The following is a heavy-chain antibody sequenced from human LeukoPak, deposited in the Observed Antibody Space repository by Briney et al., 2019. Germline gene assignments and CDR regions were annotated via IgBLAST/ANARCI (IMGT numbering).Heavy chain of an antibody. J-gene: IGHJ4*02. CDR2: IYSSGTT. CDR1: GGSLSPYY. D-gene: IGHD2-2*02. Sequence: KPSETXFLTCTISGGSLSPYYWNWIRQPAGKGLEWIGRIYSSGTTNYNPSLRSRVSMSVDTSKNQFSLKLSSVIAADTAVYYCAREGGYCNSGYCYISLDYWGQGALLTVSS. CDR3: AREGGYCNSGYCYISLDY. V-gene: IGHV4-4*07.